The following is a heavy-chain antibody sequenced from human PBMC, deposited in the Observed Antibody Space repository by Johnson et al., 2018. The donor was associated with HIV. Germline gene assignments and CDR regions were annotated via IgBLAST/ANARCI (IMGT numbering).Heavy chain of an antibody. CDR3: AKAFEPLGGSYLDAFDI. D-gene: IGHD1-26*01. CDR2: IYSGGNT. J-gene: IGHJ3*02. CDR1: GFTVSNNY. V-gene: IGHV3-66*01. Sequence: VQLVESGGGLVQPGGSLRLSCATSGFTVSNNYMSWVRQAPGKGLEWVSLIYSGGNTYYADSVKGRFTISRDNSKNTVYLQMNSLKAEDTAVYYCAKAFEPLGGSYLDAFDIWGQGTMVTVSS.